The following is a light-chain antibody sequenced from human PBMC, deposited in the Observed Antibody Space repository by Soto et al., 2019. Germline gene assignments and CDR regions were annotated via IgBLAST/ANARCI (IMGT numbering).Light chain of an antibody. CDR2: RST. CDR1: KLGGKY. CDR3: QAWDSGVPYV. Sequence: SYELTQPPSVSVSPGQTASITCSGDKLGGKYACWYQQKPGQSPVLVIYRSTNRPSGIPERFSGSISGNTATLTISETQAMDEADYYCQAWDSGVPYVFGTGTKLTVL. J-gene: IGLJ1*01. V-gene: IGLV3-1*01.